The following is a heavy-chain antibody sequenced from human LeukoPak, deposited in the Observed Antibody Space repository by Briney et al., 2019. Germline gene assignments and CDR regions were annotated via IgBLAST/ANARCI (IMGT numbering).Heavy chain of an antibody. V-gene: IGHV3-21*01. CDR3: AREEDVVVPAAKSASFDY. CDR2: ISSSSSYI. D-gene: IGHD2-2*01. J-gene: IGHJ4*02. CDR1: GFTFSSYS. Sequence: PGGSLRLSCAASGFTFSSYSMNWVRQAPGKGLEWVSSISSSSSYIYYADSVKGRFTISRDNAKNSLYLQMNSLRAEDTAVYYCAREEDVVVPAAKSASFDYWGQGTLVTVSS.